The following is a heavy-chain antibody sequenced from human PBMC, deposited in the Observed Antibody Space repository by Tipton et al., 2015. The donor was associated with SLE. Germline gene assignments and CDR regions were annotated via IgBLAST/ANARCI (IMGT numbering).Heavy chain of an antibody. J-gene: IGHJ4*02. D-gene: IGHD3-10*01. CDR3: ARRGIDYVSGSYLIDF. Sequence: LRLSCTVSGGSISSSSNYWGWIRQPPGKGLEWIGTIYYSGTTYYNPSLKSRVTISVDTAKNHFSLRLSSVTAADTAVYYCARRGIDYVSGSYLIDFWGQGTLVTVSS. CDR1: GGSISSSSNY. CDR2: IYYSGTT. V-gene: IGHV4-39*07.